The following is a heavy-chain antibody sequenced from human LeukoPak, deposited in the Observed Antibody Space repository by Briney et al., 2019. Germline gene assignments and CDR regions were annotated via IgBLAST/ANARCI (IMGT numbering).Heavy chain of an antibody. D-gene: IGHD5-24*01. J-gene: IGHJ6*03. V-gene: IGHV3-66*01. Sequence: GGSLRLSCAVSGFTVSDNYMSWVRQAPGKGLECVSAIYSGGSTYYADSVKGRFTISRDNSKDTLYLQMNSLRPEDTAVYYCARGLDGYDTAYYYYMDVWGKGTMVTISS. CDR1: GFTVSDNY. CDR2: IYSGGST. CDR3: ARGLDGYDTAYYYYMDV.